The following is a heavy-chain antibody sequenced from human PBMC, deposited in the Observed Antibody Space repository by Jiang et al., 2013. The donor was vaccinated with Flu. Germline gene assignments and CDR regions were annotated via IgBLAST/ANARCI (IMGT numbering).Heavy chain of an antibody. CDR1: GYTFTSYY. D-gene: IGHD6-19*01. J-gene: IGHJ4*02. V-gene: IGHV1-46*01. CDR3: ARGQITDSGSTMGGFDY. Sequence: GYTFTSYYIHWVRHGPWNKGLSGVGVINPSIGSTSYAQKFQGRVTMTRDTSTSTVYMELSSLRSEDTAVYYCARGQITDSGSTMGGFDYWGQGTLVTVSS. CDR2: INPSIGST.